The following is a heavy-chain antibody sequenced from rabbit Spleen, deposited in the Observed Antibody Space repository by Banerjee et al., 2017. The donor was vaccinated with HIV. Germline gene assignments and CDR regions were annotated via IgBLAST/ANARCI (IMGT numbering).Heavy chain of an antibody. CDR2: IETGSSDFT. J-gene: IGHJ2*01. Sequence: QSLEESGGGLVKPGASLTPTCKASGFDFSRYGVSWVRQAPGKGLEWIACIETGSSDFTYYASWAKGRFTISKTSSTTVTLQMTRLTAADTATYFCARDSNDWCFDVWGPGTLVTVS. V-gene: IGHV1S40*01. D-gene: IGHD4-1*01. CDR3: ARDSNDWCFDV. CDR1: GFDFSRYG.